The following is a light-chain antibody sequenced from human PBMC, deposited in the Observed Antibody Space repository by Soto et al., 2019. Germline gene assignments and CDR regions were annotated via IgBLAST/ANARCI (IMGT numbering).Light chain of an antibody. Sequence: QSALTQPASVSGSPGQSITISCTGTSSDVGSYNLVSWYQQHPGKAPKLMISEGSKRPSGVSHCFSGSKSGNTASLTISGRQAEDEAAYYCCSYAGSSTFFGTGTKVTVL. CDR3: CSYAGSSTF. J-gene: IGLJ1*01. CDR2: EGS. CDR1: SSDVGSYNL. V-gene: IGLV2-23*03.